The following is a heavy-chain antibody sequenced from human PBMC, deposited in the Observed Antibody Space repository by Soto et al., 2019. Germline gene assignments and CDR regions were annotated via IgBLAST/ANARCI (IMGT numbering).Heavy chain of an antibody. D-gene: IGHD3-3*01. CDR3: ARGGTYYDFWGGYLTVVRPAQYFPEY. Sequence: ASVKVSCKASGYTFTSYAMHWVRQAPGQRLERMGWINAGNGNTKYSQKFQGRVTITRDTSASTAYMELSSLRSEDTAVYFCARGGTYYDFWGGYLTVVRPAQYFPEYWGQGTLVTVSS. J-gene: IGHJ4*02. V-gene: IGHV1-3*01. CDR1: GYTFTSYA. CDR2: INAGNGNT.